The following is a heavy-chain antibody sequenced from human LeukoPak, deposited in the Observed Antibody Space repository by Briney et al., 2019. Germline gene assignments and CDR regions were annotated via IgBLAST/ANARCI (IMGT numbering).Heavy chain of an antibody. J-gene: IGHJ3*02. D-gene: IGHD1-14*01. CDR3: ARDHGAPYALLRNDAFDI. Sequence: LRASVKVSCKAYGYTFTGYYMHWVRQAPGQGLEWMGWINPNSGGTNYAQKFQGRVTMTRDTSISTAYMELSRLGSDDTAVYYCARDHGAPYALLRNDAFDIWGQGTMVTVSS. V-gene: IGHV1-2*02. CDR2: INPNSGGT. CDR1: GYTFTGYY.